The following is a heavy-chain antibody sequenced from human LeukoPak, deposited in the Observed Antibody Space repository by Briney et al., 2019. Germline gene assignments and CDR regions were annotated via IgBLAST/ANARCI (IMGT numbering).Heavy chain of an antibody. V-gene: IGHV3-23*01. D-gene: IGHD5-12*01. Sequence: GGSLRLSCAASGFTFSSYAMSWVRQAPGKGLEWVSAISGSGGSTYYADSVKGRFTISRDNSKNTLYLQINSLRAEDTAVYYCAKDRSASGYDWGDFDYWGQGTLVTVSS. CDR1: GFTFSSYA. CDR3: AKDRSASGYDWGDFDY. J-gene: IGHJ4*02. CDR2: ISGSGGST.